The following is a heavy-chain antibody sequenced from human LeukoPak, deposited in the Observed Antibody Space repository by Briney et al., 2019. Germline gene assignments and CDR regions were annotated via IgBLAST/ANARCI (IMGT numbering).Heavy chain of an antibody. CDR3: AREGIAAADTSWFDP. Sequence: ASVTVSCTASGYTFTVYYMHWVRQAPGQGLEWMGWINPNSDGTNYAQKFQGRVTMTRDTSISTAYMELSRLRSDDTAVYYCAREGIAAADTSWFDPWGQGTLVTVSS. D-gene: IGHD6-13*01. CDR1: GYTFTVYY. V-gene: IGHV1-2*02. J-gene: IGHJ5*02. CDR2: INPNSDGT.